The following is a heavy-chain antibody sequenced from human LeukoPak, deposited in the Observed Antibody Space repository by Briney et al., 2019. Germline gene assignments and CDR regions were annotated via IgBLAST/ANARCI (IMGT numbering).Heavy chain of an antibody. CDR2: IIPIFGTA. V-gene: IGHV1-69*13. CDR3: ARAGAYYYDSSGYYYSYYFDY. D-gene: IGHD3-22*01. J-gene: IGHJ4*02. CDR1: GYTFTSYG. Sequence: GASVKVSCKASGYTFTSYGISWVRQAPGQGLEWTGGIIPIFGTANYAQKFQGRVTITADESTSTAYMELSSLRSEDTAVYYCARAGAYYYDSSGYYYSYYFDYWGQGTLVTVSS.